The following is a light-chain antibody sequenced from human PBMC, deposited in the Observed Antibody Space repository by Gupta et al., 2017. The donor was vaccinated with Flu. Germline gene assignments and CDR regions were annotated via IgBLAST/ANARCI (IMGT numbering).Light chain of an antibody. CDR1: QGISSY. V-gene: IGKV1-8*01. J-gene: IGKJ4*01. CDR2: AAS. CDR3: QQYYSYPLT. Sequence: AIRMTQSPSSFSASTGDRVTITCRASQGISSYLAWYQQKPGKAPKLLIYAASTLQSGVPSRFSGSGSGTDFTLTISCLQSEDLATYYCQQYYSYPLTCGGGTKVGIK.